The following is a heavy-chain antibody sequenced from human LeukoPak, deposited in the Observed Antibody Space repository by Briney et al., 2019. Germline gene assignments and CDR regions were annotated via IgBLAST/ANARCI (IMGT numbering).Heavy chain of an antibody. CDR2: INHSGST. V-gene: IGHV4-34*01. J-gene: IGHJ5*02. Sequence: SETLSLTCAVYGGSFSGYYWSWIRQPPGKGLEWIGEINHSGSTNYNPSLKSRVTISVDTSKNKFSLKLSSVTAADTAVYYCARGGGFGELSWFDPWGQGTLVTVSS. CDR3: ARGGGFGELSWFDP. CDR1: GGSFSGYY. D-gene: IGHD3-10*01.